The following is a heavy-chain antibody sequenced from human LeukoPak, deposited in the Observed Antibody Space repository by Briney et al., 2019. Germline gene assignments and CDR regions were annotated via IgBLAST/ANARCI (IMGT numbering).Heavy chain of an antibody. Sequence: PGGSLRLSCAASGFTFSSYSMNWVRQAPGKGLEWVSYISVSSGLIYYADSVKGRFTISRDNAKNSLYLQMNSLRAEDTAVYYCAREFAGSASGAGYWGQGTLVPVSS. J-gene: IGHJ4*02. CDR2: ISVSSGLI. CDR3: AREFAGSASGAGY. V-gene: IGHV3-48*04. CDR1: GFTFSSYS. D-gene: IGHD1-26*01.